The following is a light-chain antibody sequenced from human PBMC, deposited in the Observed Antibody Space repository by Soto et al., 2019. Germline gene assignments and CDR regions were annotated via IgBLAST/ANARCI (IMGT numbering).Light chain of an antibody. Sequence: QSALTQPASVSGYAGQSITISCTGTTSFVGTYNFVPWYQQHTAKPPHVLIYEGTKRPSAVSNRFSGATSGSTASLSISGLQTEYVAYYYCCSYVGASIYVFGTGTKVTVL. V-gene: IGLV2-23*01. CDR3: CSYVGASIYV. CDR1: TSFVGTYNF. CDR2: EGT. J-gene: IGLJ1*01.